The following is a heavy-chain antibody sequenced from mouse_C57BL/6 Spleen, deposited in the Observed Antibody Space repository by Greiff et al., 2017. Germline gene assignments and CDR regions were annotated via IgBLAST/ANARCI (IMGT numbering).Heavy chain of an antibody. CDR3: ARSYYGNSDEGFAY. Sequence: EVHLVESGPGLVKPSQSLSLTCSVTGYSITSGYYWNWIRQFPGNKLEWMGYISYDGSNNYNPSLKNRISITRDTSKNQFFLKLNAVTTEDTATYYCARSYYGNSDEGFAYWGQGTLVTVSA. D-gene: IGHD2-10*01. J-gene: IGHJ3*01. CDR1: GYSITSGYY. V-gene: IGHV3-6*01. CDR2: ISYDGSN.